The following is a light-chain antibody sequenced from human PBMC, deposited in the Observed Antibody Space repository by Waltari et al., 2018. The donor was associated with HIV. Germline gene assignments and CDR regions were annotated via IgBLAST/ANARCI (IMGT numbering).Light chain of an antibody. CDR2: DDF. CDR3: QVWDITSDRVV. CDR1: NLGGKS. Sequence: SYVLTQPSSVSLAPGKTVTITCGGDNLGGKSGQWYQQKPGQAPLLVISDDFDRPSGIPERFSGSKSETTATLTISGVEAGDEADYYCQVWDITSDRVVFGGGTHLTVL. J-gene: IGLJ2*01. V-gene: IGLV3-21*04.